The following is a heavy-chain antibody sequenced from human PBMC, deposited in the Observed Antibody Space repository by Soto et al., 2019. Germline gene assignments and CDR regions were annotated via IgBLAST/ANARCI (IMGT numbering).Heavy chain of an antibody. D-gene: IGHD3-10*01. CDR2: ISYDGILK. Sequence: GGSLRLSCAASGFTFSDFGMHWVRQAPGKGLEWVAIISYDGILKYYADSVKGRFTISRDTSKGAVYLQMNSLTPEDTAVYYCAKDFKVSGGHYGSLNYYYGMDVWGQGTTVTVSS. V-gene: IGHV3-30*18. J-gene: IGHJ6*02. CDR3: AKDFKVSGGHYGSLNYYYGMDV. CDR1: GFTFSDFG.